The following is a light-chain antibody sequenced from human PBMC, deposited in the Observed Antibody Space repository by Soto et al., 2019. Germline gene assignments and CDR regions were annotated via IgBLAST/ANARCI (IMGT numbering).Light chain of an antibody. CDR2: DVS. J-gene: IGLJ2*01. Sequence: QSALTQPASVSGSPGQSITISCTGTSSDVGGYNYVSWYQQHPGKAPKLMIYDVSNRPSGVSNRFSSSKSGNTASLTISGLAAEDGADYCCSSYRSSSTLVFGGGTKVTVL. CDR1: SSDVGGYNY. CDR3: SSYRSSSTLV. V-gene: IGLV2-14*01.